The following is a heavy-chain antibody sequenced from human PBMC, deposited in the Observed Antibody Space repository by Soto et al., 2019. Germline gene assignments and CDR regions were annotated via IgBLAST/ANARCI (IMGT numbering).Heavy chain of an antibody. CDR2: IYYSGST. D-gene: IGHD3-10*01. CDR3: ARPETDGSDDY. V-gene: IGHV4-39*01. Sequence: QLQLQESGPGLVKPSETLSLTCTVSGGSISSSSYYWGWIRQPPGKGLEWIGSIYYSGSTYYNPSLKRXXNXSXXTSNNSFSLKLSSVTAADPAVYYCARPETDGSDDYWGQGTLVTVSS. J-gene: IGHJ4*02. CDR1: GGSISSSSYY.